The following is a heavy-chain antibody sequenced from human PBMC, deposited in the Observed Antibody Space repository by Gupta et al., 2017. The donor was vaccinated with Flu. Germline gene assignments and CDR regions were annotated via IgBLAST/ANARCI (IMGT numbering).Heavy chain of an antibody. J-gene: IGHJ4*02. Sequence: EGQLVESGGGLVQPGRSLRLSCTASGSTFGYYAINWVRQAPGKGPEWIGFIRSQAYGATTQYAASVRGRFTISRDDSKSIAYLLLNTLKTEDTAVYYCTSGHYYSSGWFFGYWGQGTLVVVSP. CDR2: IRSQAYGATT. V-gene: IGHV3-49*04. D-gene: IGHD6-19*01. CDR3: TSGHYYSSGWFFGY. CDR1: GSTFGYYA.